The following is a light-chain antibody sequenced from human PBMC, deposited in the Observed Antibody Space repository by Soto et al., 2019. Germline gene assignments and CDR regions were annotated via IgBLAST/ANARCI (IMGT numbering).Light chain of an antibody. CDR2: GAS. CDR1: QSVSSSY. CDR3: QQYGSSLST. V-gene: IGKV3-20*01. J-gene: IGKJ3*01. Sequence: EIVLTQSPGTLSLSPGERATLSCRASQSVSSSYLAWYQQKPGQAPRLLIYGASGRATAIPDRFSGSGSGTDFTLTISRLEPEDFAVYYCQQYGSSLSTFGPGTKVDIK.